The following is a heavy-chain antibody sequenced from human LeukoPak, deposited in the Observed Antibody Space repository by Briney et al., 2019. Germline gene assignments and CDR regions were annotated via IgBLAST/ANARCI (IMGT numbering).Heavy chain of an antibody. D-gene: IGHD4-17*01. CDR2: ISSSSSYI. J-gene: IGHJ4*02. CDR3: ARDRYGDYKNFDY. Sequence: GGSLRLSCAASGFTFSDYLMSWIRQAPGKGLERVSSISSSSSYIYYADSVKGRFTISRDNAKNSLYLQMNSLRAEDTAVYYCARDRYGDYKNFDYWGQGTLVTVSS. CDR1: GFTFSDYL. V-gene: IGHV3-11*06.